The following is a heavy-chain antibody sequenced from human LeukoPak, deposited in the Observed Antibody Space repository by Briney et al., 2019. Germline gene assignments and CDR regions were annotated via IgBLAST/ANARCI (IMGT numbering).Heavy chain of an antibody. V-gene: IGHV1-24*01. D-gene: IGHD3-22*01. J-gene: IGHJ4*02. CDR1: GYTLTELS. CDR3: ARAEGYYDSSGYYHFDY. Sequence: GASVKVSCKVSGYTLTELSMHWVRQAPGKGLEWMGGFDPEDGETIYAQKFQGRVTMTEDTSTDTAYMELSSLRSEDTAVYYCARAEGYYDSSGYYHFDYWGQGTLVTVSS. CDR2: FDPEDGET.